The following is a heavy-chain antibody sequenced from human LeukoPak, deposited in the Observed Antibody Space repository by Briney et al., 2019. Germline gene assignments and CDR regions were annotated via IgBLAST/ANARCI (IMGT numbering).Heavy chain of an antibody. Sequence: TGGSLRLSCAASGFTFSTYAMSWVRLAPGKGLEWVSDISGSGGSTYYADSVKGRFTSSRDNSNNTLYVQMNSLRVEDTAVYYCAKSGGLSGSGRLAMDVWGQGTTVTVSS. V-gene: IGHV3-23*01. CDR3: AKSGGLSGSGRLAMDV. J-gene: IGHJ6*02. D-gene: IGHD3-10*01. CDR2: ISGSGGST. CDR1: GFTFSTYA.